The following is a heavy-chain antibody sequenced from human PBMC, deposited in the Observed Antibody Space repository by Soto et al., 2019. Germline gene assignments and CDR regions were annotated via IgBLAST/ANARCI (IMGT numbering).Heavy chain of an antibody. V-gene: IGHV4-30-4*01. D-gene: IGHD3-9*01. CDR2: IYYSGST. J-gene: IGHJ4*02. CDR3: ARDTRRSYDILTGYEYYFDY. Sequence: SETLSLTCTVSGGSISSGDYYWSWIRQPPGKGLEWIGYIYYSGSTYYNPSLKSRVTISVDTSKNQFSLKLSSVTAADTAVYYCARDTRRSYDILTGYEYYFDYWGQGTLVTVSS. CDR1: GGSISSGDYY.